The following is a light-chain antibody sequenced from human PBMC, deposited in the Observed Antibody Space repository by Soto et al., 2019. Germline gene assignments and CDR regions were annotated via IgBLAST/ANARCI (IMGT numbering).Light chain of an antibody. V-gene: IGKV1-39*01. CDR1: QGISNS. J-gene: IGKJ1*01. Sequence: DLQMTQSPSSLSASAGDRVTITCRASQGISNSLNWYQQKPGKAPNLLIYAASNLKSGVPSRFSGSGSGTDFILTISSLQPEYFATYYCLQTYSIPWTFGQGSKVAIK. CDR3: LQTYSIPWT. CDR2: AAS.